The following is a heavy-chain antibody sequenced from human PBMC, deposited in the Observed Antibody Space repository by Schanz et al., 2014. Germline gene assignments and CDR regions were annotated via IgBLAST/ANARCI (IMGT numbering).Heavy chain of an antibody. J-gene: IGHJ3*02. CDR1: GFTVSSNY. Sequence: EVQLVESGGGLVQPGGSLRLSCAASGFTVSSNYMSWVRQAPGKGLEWVSVIYTSDSTYYADSVRGRFTFSRDNSKNTLYLQMNSLRAEDTAVYYCARRKHAFDIWGQGTMVTVSS. CDR2: IYTSDST. V-gene: IGHV3-66*01. CDR3: ARRKHAFDI.